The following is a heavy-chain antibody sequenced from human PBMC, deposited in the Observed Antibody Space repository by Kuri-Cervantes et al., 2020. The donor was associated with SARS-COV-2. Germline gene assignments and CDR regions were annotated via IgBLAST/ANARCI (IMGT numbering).Heavy chain of an antibody. CDR2: ISSSSSYI. Sequence: GGSLRLSCADSRLTFRCYSMNWVRQAPGKGLEWVSSISSSSSYIYYADSVKGRFTISRDNAKNSLYLQMNSLRAEDTAVYYCSRFGRYSSSWYYFDYWGQGPLVTVSS. CDR3: SRFGRYSSSWYYFDY. J-gene: IGHJ4*02. D-gene: IGHD6-13*01. V-gene: IGHV3-21*01. CDR1: RLTFRCYS.